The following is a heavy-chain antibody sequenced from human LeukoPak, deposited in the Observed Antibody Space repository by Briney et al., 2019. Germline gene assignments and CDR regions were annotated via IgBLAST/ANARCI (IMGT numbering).Heavy chain of an antibody. D-gene: IGHD3-10*01. V-gene: IGHV4-59*01. CDR1: GGSISSYY. CDR2: IYYSGST. CDR3: AREDLYYYGSGRTFDY. J-gene: IGHJ4*02. Sequence: PSETLSLTCTVSGGSISSYYWSWIRQPPGKGLEWIGYIYYSGSTNYNPSLKSRVTISVDTSKNQFSLKLSSVTAADTAVYYCAREDLYYYGSGRTFDYWGQGTLVTVSS.